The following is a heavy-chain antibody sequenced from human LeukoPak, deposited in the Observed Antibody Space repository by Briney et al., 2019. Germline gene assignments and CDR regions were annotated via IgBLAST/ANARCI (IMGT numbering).Heavy chain of an antibody. CDR3: ARVGKRYYDFWSGYPYYYYGMDV. Sequence: SETLSLTCTVSGGSISSGAFYWNWIRQHPGKGLEWVGYIYYSGSSSYNPSLKSRVTISVDTSKNQFSLKLSSVTAADTAVYYCARVGKRYYDFWSGYPYYYYGMDVWGQGTTVTVSS. D-gene: IGHD3-3*01. J-gene: IGHJ6*02. CDR1: GGSISSGAFY. V-gene: IGHV4-31*03. CDR2: IYYSGSS.